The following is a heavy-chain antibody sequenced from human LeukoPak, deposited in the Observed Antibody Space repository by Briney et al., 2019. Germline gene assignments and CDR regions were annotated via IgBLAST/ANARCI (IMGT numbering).Heavy chain of an antibody. Sequence: GGSLRLSCAASGFTFSSYAMSWVRQAPGKGLEWVSGINGRGETTVYAASVEGRFTISRDNSKNTLYLQLNSLRVEDTAVYFGAKDQGSGHGSYTWGTFDYWGLGSLVTVFS. J-gene: IGHJ4*01. D-gene: IGHD3-3*01. CDR1: GFTFSSYA. V-gene: IGHV3-23*01. CDR2: INGRGETT. CDR3: AKDQGSGHGSYTWGTFDY.